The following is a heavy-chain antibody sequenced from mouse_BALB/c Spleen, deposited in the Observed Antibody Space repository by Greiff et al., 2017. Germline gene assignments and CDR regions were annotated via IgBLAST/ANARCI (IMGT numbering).Heavy chain of an antibody. CDR1: GFTFSSFG. D-gene: IGHD2-1*01. Sequence: EVKVEESGGGLVQPGGSRKLSCAASGFTFSSFGMHWVRQAPEKGLEWVAYISSGSSTIYYADTVKGRFTISRDNPKNTLFLQMTSLRSEDTAMYYCAREGDGNYGYAMDYWGQGTSVTVSS. CDR2: ISSGSSTI. V-gene: IGHV5-17*02. CDR3: AREGDGNYGYAMDY. J-gene: IGHJ4*01.